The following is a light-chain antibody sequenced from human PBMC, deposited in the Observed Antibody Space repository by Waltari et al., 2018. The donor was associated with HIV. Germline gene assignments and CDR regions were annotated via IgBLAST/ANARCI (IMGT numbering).Light chain of an antibody. CDR2: GKN. V-gene: IGLV3-19*01. J-gene: IGLJ2*01. Sequence: SSALTQDPAVSVDWGPTVRITGRSDCLRSYLASWYQQKPRQAPLLVIYGKNNRPSGIPDRFSVSTSGNTASLTITGTQAEDEADYYCNSRDSSGVVFGGGTKLTVL. CDR3: NSRDSSGVV. CDR1: CLRSYL.